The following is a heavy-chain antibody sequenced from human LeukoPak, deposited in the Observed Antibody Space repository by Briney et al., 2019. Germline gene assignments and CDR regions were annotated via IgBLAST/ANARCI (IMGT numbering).Heavy chain of an antibody. Sequence: SETPSLTCAVSGGSFSGYYWTWIRQPPGKGLEWIGEINHSGSANYNPSLKSRVTISLDTSKNQFSLKLSSVTAADTAVYYCARVGGWDYSSSWYAFDIWGQGTMVTVSS. CDR3: ARVGGWDYSSSWYAFDI. V-gene: IGHV4-34*01. CDR2: INHSGSA. J-gene: IGHJ3*02. CDR1: GGSFSGYY. D-gene: IGHD6-13*01.